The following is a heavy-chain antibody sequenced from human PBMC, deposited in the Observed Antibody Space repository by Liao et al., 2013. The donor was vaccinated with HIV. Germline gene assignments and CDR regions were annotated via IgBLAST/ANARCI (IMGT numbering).Heavy chain of an antibody. CDR3: ARGVSSYWYVYYYSMDV. J-gene: IGHJ6*03. Sequence: QVQLQESGPGLVKPSQTLSLTCTVSGGSISSGSYYWSWIRQPAGKGLEWIGRIYTSGSTNYNPSLKSRVTISVDTSKNQFSLKLSSVTAADTAVYYCARGVSSYWYVYYYSMDVWGKGTTVTVSS. CDR2: IYTSGST. CDR1: GGSISSGSYY. D-gene: IGHD6-13*01. V-gene: IGHV4-61*02.